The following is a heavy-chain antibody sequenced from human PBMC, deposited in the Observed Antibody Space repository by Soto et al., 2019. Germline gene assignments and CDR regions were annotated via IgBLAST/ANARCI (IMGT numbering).Heavy chain of an antibody. V-gene: IGHV4-38-2*01. CDR3: ARGSLRVSLLSWFDP. J-gene: IGHJ5*02. CDR2: IYHSGST. CDR1: GYSISSGYY. D-gene: IGHD4-17*01. Sequence: SETLSLTCAVSGYSISSGYYWGWIRQPPGKGLEWIGSIYHSGSTYYNPSLKSRVTISVDTSKNQFSLKLSSVTAADTAVYYCARGSLRVSLLSWFDPWGQGTLVTVSS.